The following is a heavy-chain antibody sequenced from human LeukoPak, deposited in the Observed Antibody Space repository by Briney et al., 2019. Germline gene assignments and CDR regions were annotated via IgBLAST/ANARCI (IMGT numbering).Heavy chain of an antibody. CDR3: AREIVAGLGVSFDI. CDR1: GDSVNSGAYY. D-gene: IGHD6-19*01. CDR2: IYPLETT. V-gene: IGHV4-61*02. Sequence: PSQTLSLTCTVSGDSVNSGAYYWSWLRQPAGKEPEWIGRIYPLETTNYNPSLKSRVAISVDTSKNQFSLKLSSVTAADTAVYYCAREIVAGLGVSFDIWGQGTMVTVSS. J-gene: IGHJ3*02.